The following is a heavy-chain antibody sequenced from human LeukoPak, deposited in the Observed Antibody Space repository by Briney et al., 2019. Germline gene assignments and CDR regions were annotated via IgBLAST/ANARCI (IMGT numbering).Heavy chain of an antibody. J-gene: IGHJ4*02. D-gene: IGHD2-2*01. CDR3: AKRWGIVVVPAARKGDYFDY. CDR1: GFTFSSYA. V-gene: IGHV3-23*01. Sequence: PGGSLRLSCAASGFTFSSYAMSWVRQAPGKGLEWVSAISGSGGSTYYADSVKGRFTISRDNSKNTLYLQMNSLRAEDTAVYYCAKRWGIVVVPAARKGDYFDYWGQGTLVTVSS. CDR2: ISGSGGST.